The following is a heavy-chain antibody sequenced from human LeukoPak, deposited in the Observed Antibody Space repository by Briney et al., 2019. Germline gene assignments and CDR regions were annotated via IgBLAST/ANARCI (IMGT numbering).Heavy chain of an antibody. J-gene: IGHJ4*02. Sequence: GGSLRLSCAASGFTFDDYGMSWVRHAPGKGLEWVSGINRNGGSTGYADSVKGRFTISRDNAKNSLNLQMNSLRAEDTAIYYCARDKIVGATYFDYWGQGTLVTVSS. V-gene: IGHV3-20*04. CDR3: ARDKIVGATYFDY. D-gene: IGHD1-26*01. CDR2: INRNGGST. CDR1: GFTFDDYG.